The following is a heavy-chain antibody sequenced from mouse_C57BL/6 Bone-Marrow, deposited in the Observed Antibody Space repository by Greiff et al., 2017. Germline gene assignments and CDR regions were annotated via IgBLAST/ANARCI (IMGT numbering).Heavy chain of an antibody. CDR1: GYTFTSYW. Sequence: QVQLQQPGAELVMPGASVKLSCKASGYTFTSYWMHWVKQRPGQGLEWIGEIDPSDSYTNYNQKFKGKSTLTVDKSSSTAYMRLSSLTSEDSAVYYCARSGLGVSYWYFDVWGTGTTVTVSS. V-gene: IGHV1-69*01. D-gene: IGHD3-1*01. J-gene: IGHJ1*03. CDR3: ARSGLGVSYWYFDV. CDR2: IDPSDSYT.